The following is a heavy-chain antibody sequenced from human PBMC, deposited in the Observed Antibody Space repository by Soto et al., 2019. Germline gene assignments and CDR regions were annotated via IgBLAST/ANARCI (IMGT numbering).Heavy chain of an antibody. D-gene: IGHD2-2*01. V-gene: IGHV4-34*01. Sequence: SETLSLTCAVYGGSFSGYYWSWIRQPPGKGLEWIGEINHSGSTNYNPSLKSRVTISVDTSKNQFSLKLSSVTAADTAVYYCAGVEGIVVVPAASNWFDPWGQGTLVTVSS. J-gene: IGHJ5*02. CDR1: GGSFSGYY. CDR2: INHSGST. CDR3: AGVEGIVVVPAASNWFDP.